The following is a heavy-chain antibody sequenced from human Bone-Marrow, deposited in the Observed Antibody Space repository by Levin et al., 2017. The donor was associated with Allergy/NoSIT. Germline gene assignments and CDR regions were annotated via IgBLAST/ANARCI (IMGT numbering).Heavy chain of an antibody. CDR1: GFTFRNYG. CDR3: ARDVSPYYDILTGYDPFVY. J-gene: IGHJ4*02. D-gene: IGHD3-9*01. CDR2: INSGRNYI. V-gene: IGHV3-21*04. Sequence: PGGSLRLSCAASGFTFRNYGMNWVRQAPGKGLEWVSSINSGRNYIYYADSVKGRFTVSSDNAKSSVSLQMNSLRAEDTAVYYCARDVSPYYDILTGYDPFVYWGQGALVTVSS.